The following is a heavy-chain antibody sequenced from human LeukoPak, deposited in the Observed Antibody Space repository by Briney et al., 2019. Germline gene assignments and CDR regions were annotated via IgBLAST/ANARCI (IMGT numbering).Heavy chain of an antibody. V-gene: IGHV4-30-2*01. J-gene: IGHJ6*02. Sequence: PSETLSLTCTVPGGSISSGGYSWSWIRQPPGKGLEWIGHIYHSGSTYYYPTLKSRHKLSVGMSNNQFAPKLSSVTAANTAVYDCAGEVSGRYYPYCYYGMDVWGQGTTVTVPS. CDR3: AGEVSGRYYPYCYYGMDV. CDR2: IYHSGST. CDR1: GGSISSGGYS. D-gene: IGHD3-10*01.